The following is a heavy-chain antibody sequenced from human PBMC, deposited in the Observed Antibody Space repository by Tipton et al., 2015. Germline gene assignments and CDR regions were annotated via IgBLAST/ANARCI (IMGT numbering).Heavy chain of an antibody. CDR1: GGSVSSGSYY. Sequence: TLSLTCTVSGGSVSSGSYYWSWIRQPPGKGLEWIGYIYYSGSTNYNPSLKSRVTISLDTSKNQFSLKLSSVAAADTAVYYCASVKTTVTFVLPYYYYGMDVWGQGTTVTASS. CDR2: IYYSGST. CDR3: ASVKTTVTFVLPYYYYGMDV. D-gene: IGHD4-17*01. V-gene: IGHV4-61*01. J-gene: IGHJ6*02.